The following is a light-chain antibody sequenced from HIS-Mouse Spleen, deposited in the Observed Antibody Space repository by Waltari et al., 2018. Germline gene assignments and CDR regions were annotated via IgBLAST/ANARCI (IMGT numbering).Light chain of an antibody. V-gene: IGLV2-14*03. Sequence: QSALTQPASVSGSPGQSITISCTGTSSDVGGYNYVSWYQQHPGKAPKLMSYDVSNRPSGVSNRFSGSQSGNTASLTISGLQAEDEAYYYCRSYTSSSTPFVFGTGTKVTVL. J-gene: IGLJ1*01. CDR2: DVS. CDR1: SSDVGGYNY. CDR3: RSYTSSSTPFV.